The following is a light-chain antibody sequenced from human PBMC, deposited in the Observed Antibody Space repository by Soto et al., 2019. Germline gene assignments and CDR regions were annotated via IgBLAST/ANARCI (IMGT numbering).Light chain of an antibody. V-gene: IGKV1-5*03. Sequence: IQMTQSPSTLSASVGDRVTITCRASQSISNRLAWYQLRPGKAPKLLIFKASSLQSGVPSRFSGSGFGTEFTLTISSLQPDDFATYYCQQYDTSWTFGQGTKVDI. CDR1: QSISNR. J-gene: IGKJ1*01. CDR3: QQYDTSWT. CDR2: KAS.